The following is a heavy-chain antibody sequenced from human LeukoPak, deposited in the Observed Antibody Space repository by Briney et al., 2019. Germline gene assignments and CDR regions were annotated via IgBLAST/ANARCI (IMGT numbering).Heavy chain of an antibody. CDR1: GFTFSSYA. V-gene: IGHV3-23*01. CDR2: ISGSGGST. CDR3: AKVDAGAIAAAYYFDY. D-gene: IGHD6-25*01. Sequence: GGSLRLSCAASGFTFSSYAVSWVRQAPGKGLEWVSAISGSGGSTYYADSVKGRFTISRDNSKNTLYLQMNSLRAEDTAVYYCAKVDAGAIAAAYYFDYWGQGTLVTVSS. J-gene: IGHJ4*02.